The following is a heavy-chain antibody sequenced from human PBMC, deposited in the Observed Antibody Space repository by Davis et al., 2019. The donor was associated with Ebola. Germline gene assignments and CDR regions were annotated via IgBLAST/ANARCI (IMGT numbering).Heavy chain of an antibody. CDR3: AKDRYSSGWYSYYFDY. D-gene: IGHD6-19*01. J-gene: IGHJ4*02. V-gene: IGHV3-23*01. Sequence: GESLKISCAASGFTFSSYAMSWVRQAPGKGLEWVSAISGSGGSTYYADSVKGRFTISRDNSKNTLYLQMNSLRAEDTAVHYCAKDRYSSGWYSYYFDYWGQGTLVTVSS. CDR2: ISGSGGST. CDR1: GFTFSSYA.